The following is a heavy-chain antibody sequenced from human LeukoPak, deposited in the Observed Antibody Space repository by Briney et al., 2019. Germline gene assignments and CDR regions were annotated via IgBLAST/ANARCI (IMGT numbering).Heavy chain of an antibody. D-gene: IGHD2-15*01. CDR1: GYTFTGYY. J-gene: IGHJ4*02. V-gene: IGHV1-2*02. Sequence: GASVKVSCKASGYTFTGYYMHWVRQAPGQGLEWMGWINPNNGGTNYAQKFQGRVTMTRDTSISTAYMELSRLRSDDTAVYYCARSIVVVVAAPLGYWGQGTLVTVSS. CDR2: INPNNGGT. CDR3: ARSIVVVVAAPLGY.